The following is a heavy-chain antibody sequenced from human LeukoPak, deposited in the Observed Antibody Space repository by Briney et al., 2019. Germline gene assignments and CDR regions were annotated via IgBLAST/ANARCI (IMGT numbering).Heavy chain of an antibody. Sequence: RTSETLSLTCTVSGGSISSSSYYWGWIRQPPGKGLEWIGSIYYSGRTYYNPALKSRVTISVHTSKNQFSLQLSSVTAADTAVYYCARRGGANWFDPWGQGTLVTVSS. J-gene: IGHJ5*02. CDR1: GGSISSSSYY. V-gene: IGHV4-39*01. CDR2: IYYSGRT. D-gene: IGHD3-10*01. CDR3: ARRGGANWFDP.